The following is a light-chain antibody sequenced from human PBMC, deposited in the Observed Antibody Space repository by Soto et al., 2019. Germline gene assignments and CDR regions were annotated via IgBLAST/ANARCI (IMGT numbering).Light chain of an antibody. V-gene: IGKV1-5*03. CDR3: QQYKSYWT. J-gene: IGKJ1*01. CDR2: KAS. Sequence: DIQMTQSPSTLSASVGDRVTITCRASQSISSWLAWYQQKPGKAPKLLIYKASSLEGGVPSMFSGSGSGTEFTLTISRLQPDDFATYSCQQYKSYWTFGQGTKVEIK. CDR1: QSISSW.